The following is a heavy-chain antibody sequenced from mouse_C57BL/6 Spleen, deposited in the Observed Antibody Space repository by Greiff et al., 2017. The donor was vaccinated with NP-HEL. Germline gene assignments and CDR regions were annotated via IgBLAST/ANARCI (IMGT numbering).Heavy chain of an antibody. CDR3: ARGGDYDGVFYYFDY. V-gene: IGHV1-19*01. CDR2: INPYNGGT. Sequence: EVQLQQSGPVLVKPGASVKMSCKASGYTFTDYYMNWVKQSHGKSLEWIGVINPYNGGTSYNQKFKGKATLTVDKSSSTAYMELNSLTSEDSAVYYCARGGDYDGVFYYFDYWGQGTTLTVSS. D-gene: IGHD2-4*01. CDR1: GYTFTDYY. J-gene: IGHJ2*01.